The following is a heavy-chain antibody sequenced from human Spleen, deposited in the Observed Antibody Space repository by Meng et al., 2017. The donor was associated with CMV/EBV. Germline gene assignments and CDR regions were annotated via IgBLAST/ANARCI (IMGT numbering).Heavy chain of an antibody. V-gene: IGHV3-21*01. Sequence: GESLKISCAASGFTFSSYSMNWVRQAPGKGLEWVSSISSSSSYIYYADSVKGRFTISRDNAKNSLYLQMNSLRAEDTAVYYCASGTLSPGLNYYYYGMDVWGQGTTVTVSS. CDR2: ISSSSSYI. J-gene: IGHJ6*02. D-gene: IGHD2/OR15-2a*01. CDR1: GFTFSSYS. CDR3: ASGTLSPGLNYYYYGMDV.